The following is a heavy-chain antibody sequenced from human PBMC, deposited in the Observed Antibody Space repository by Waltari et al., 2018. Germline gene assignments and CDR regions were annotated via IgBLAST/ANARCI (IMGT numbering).Heavy chain of an antibody. V-gene: IGHV3-30*02. D-gene: IGHD1-26*01. CDR2: IRYNGIDK. CDR1: GFTFTTYG. CDR3: GIDVSGPIDY. J-gene: IGHJ4*02. Sequence: QVQLVESGGGVVQPGASLRLSCTASGFTFTTYGMHWLRQAPGKVLEWMAFIRYNGIDKYYADSVRGRFTISRDISKNALYLQMNSLRADDTAVYYCGIDVSGPIDYWGQGTLVTVSS.